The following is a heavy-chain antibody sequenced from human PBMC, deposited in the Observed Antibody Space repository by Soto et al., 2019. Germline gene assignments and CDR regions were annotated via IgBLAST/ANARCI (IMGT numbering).Heavy chain of an antibody. CDR2: IDPSDSYT. CDR1: GYSFTSYW. V-gene: IGHV5-10-1*01. CDR3: AIVPFYYDSSGYRTDY. J-gene: IGHJ4*02. Sequence: GESLKISCKGSGYSFTSYWISWVRQMPGKGLEWMGRIDPSDSYTNYSPSFQGHVTISADKSISTAYLQWSSLKASDTAMYYCAIVPFYYDSSGYRTDYWGQGTLVTVSS. D-gene: IGHD3-22*01.